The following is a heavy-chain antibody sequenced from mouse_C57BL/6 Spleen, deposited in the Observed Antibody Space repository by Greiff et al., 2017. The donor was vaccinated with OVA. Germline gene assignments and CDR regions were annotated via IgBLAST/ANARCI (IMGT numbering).Heavy chain of an antibody. CDR1: GFTFSDYG. CDR2: ISSGSSTI. Sequence: EVKLVESGGGLVKPGGSLKLSCAASGFTFSDYGMHWVRQAPEKGLEWVAYISSGSSTIYFADTVKGRVTISRDNAKNTLFLQMTSLRSEDTAMYYCARPLLGLYYFDYWGQGTTLTVSS. CDR3: ARPLLGLYYFDY. J-gene: IGHJ2*01. D-gene: IGHD4-1*01. V-gene: IGHV5-17*01.